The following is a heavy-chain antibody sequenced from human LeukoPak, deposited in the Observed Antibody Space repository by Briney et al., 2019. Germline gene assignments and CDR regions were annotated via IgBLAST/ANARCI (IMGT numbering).Heavy chain of an antibody. CDR1: GVSITSDTYY. D-gene: IGHD3-3*01. Sequence: SETLSLTCAVSGVSITSDTYYWSWIRRPPGKGLEWIGYILHSGGTYQNPSLKSRVTISVDTSKNQFSLKLSSVTAADTAVYFCARTRDFWSAYFDYWGQGVLVTVSS. CDR2: ILHSGGT. V-gene: IGHV4-30-2*01. CDR3: ARTRDFWSAYFDY. J-gene: IGHJ4*02.